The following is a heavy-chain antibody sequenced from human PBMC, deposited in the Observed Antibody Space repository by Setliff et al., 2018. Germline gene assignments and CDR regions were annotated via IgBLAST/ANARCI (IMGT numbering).Heavy chain of an antibody. V-gene: IGHV4-59*12. Sequence: LSLTCTVSGGPFSGASIWSWIRQLPGKGLEWIGYIHYSGTTNYNPSLKSRVTLSLDTAKNQFSLELRAVTAADTALYYCARENGYCSGGACYFMFDYWGQGTLVTVS. D-gene: IGHD2-15*01. CDR2: IHYSGTT. J-gene: IGHJ4*02. CDR3: ARENGYCSGGACYFMFDY. CDR1: GGPFSGAS.